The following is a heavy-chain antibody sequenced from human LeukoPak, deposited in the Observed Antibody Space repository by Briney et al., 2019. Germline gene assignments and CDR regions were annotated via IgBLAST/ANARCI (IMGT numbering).Heavy chain of an antibody. J-gene: IGHJ6*03. CDR3: ARERGFLEWVVYYYYMDV. Sequence: SETLSLTCTVSGGSISSSSYYWGWIRQPPGKGLEWIGSIYYSGSTYYNPSLKSRVTISVDTSKNQFSLKLSSVTAADTAVYYCARERGFLEWVVYYYYMDVWGKGTTVTVSS. D-gene: IGHD3-3*01. CDR1: GGSISSSSYY. V-gene: IGHV4-39*07. CDR2: IYYSGST.